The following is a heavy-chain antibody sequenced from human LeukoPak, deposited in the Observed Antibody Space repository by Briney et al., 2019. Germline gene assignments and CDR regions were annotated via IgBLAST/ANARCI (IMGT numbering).Heavy chain of an antibody. CDR2: ISWNSGSI. CDR3: AKDRPTYYYDSSGYSHAFDI. J-gene: IGHJ3*02. V-gene: IGHV3-9*01. D-gene: IGHD3-22*01. CDR1: GFTFDDYA. Sequence: GGSLRLSCAASGFTFDDYAMHWVRQAPGKGLEWVSGISWNSGSIGYADSVKGRFTISRDNAKNSLYLQMNSLRAEDTALYYCAKDRPTYYYDSSGYSHAFDIWGQGTMVTVSS.